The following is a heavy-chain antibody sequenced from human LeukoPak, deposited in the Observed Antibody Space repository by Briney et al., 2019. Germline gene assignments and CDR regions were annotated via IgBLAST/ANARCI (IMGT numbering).Heavy chain of an antibody. D-gene: IGHD3-3*01. CDR1: GFTFSSYI. Sequence: GGSLRLSCAASGFTFSSYIMTWVRQAPGKGLEWVSTIINSDGTTYYADSVKGRFTISRDNSKNTLYLQMNSLRAEDTAVYYCAKTRGKAYDFWSGQPFDYWGQGTLVTVSS. V-gene: IGHV3-23*01. CDR3: AKTRGKAYDFWSGQPFDY. J-gene: IGHJ4*02. CDR2: IINSDGTT.